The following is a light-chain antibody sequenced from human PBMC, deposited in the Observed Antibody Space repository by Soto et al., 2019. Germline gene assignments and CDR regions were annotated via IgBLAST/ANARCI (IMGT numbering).Light chain of an antibody. CDR1: QTISSW. J-gene: IGKJ2*01. CDR3: QQSFSKFLYT. CDR2: AAS. V-gene: IGKV1-39*01. Sequence: DIQMTQSPSTLSGSVGDRVTITCRASQTISSWLAWYQQKPGTAPKLLIYAASTLQSGVPSRFSGSGSGTDFTLTISSLQPEDFATYYCQQSFSKFLYTFGQGT.